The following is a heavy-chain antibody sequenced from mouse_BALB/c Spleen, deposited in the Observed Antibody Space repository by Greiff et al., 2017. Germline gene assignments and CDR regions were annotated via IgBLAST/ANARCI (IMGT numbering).Heavy chain of an antibody. J-gene: IGHJ3*01. Sequence: DVMLVESGGGLVQPGGSRKLSCAASGFTFSSFGMHWVRQAPEKGLEWVAYISSGSSTIYYADTVKGRFTISRDNPKNTLFLQMTSLRSEDTAMYYCAREGLRGGSFAYWGQGTLVTVSA. D-gene: IGHD2-4*01. CDR3: AREGLRGGSFAY. V-gene: IGHV5-17*02. CDR2: ISSGSSTI. CDR1: GFTFSSFG.